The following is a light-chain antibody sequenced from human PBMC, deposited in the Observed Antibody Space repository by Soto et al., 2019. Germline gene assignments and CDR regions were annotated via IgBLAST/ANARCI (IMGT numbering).Light chain of an antibody. CDR3: QQRSNWPPVT. V-gene: IGKV3-11*01. CDR2: DAS. CDR1: QSVSSY. J-gene: IGKJ4*01. Sequence: EIVVTQSPATLSLSPGERATLSCRASQSVSSYLAWYQQKPCQAPRLLIYDASNRATGIPARFSGSGSGTDFTLTISSLEPEDFAIYSCQQRSNWPPVTFGGGTKVEIK.